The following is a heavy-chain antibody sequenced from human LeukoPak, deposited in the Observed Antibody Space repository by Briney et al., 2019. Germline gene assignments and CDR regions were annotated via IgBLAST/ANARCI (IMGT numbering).Heavy chain of an antibody. D-gene: IGHD3-22*01. J-gene: IGHJ4*02. CDR3: AKSQWRYYDSSGYLLDY. V-gene: IGHV3-9*01. CDR2: ISWNSGSI. Sequence: GGSLRLSCAASGLTFDDYAMHWVRQAPGKGLEWVSGISWNSGSIGYADSVKGRFTISRDNAKNSLYLQMNSLRAEDTALYYCAKSQWRYYDSSGYLLDYWGQGTLVTVSS. CDR1: GLTFDDYA.